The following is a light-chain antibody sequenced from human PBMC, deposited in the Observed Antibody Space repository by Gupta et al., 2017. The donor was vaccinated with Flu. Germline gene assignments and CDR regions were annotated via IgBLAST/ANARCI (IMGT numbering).Light chain of an antibody. V-gene: IGLV2-14*01. CDR1: SSDVGGYNY. J-gene: IGLJ1*01. CDR2: EVS. CDR3: SSYTSSSTYV. Sequence: QSALTQPASVSGSPGQSSTISCTGTSSDVGGYNYVSWYQQHPGKAPKLMIYEVSNRPAGVANRFSGSESGNTASLTISGREEEDEADYYCSSYTSSSTYVFGTGTKVTVL.